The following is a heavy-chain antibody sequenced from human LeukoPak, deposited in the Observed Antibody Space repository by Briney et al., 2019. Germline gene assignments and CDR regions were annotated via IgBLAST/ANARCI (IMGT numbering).Heavy chain of an antibody. D-gene: IGHD6-13*01. CDR1: GYTFTGHY. CDR2: INPNSGGT. CDR3: ARAHPSFIAAAGGDY. J-gene: IGHJ4*02. V-gene: IGHV1-2*02. Sequence: ASVKVSCKTSGYTFTGHYMHWVRQAPGQGLEWMGWINPNSGGTTYSQKFQGRVTITRDTSASTTYMELSSLKSEDTAVYYCARAHPSFIAAAGGDYWGQGTLVTVSA.